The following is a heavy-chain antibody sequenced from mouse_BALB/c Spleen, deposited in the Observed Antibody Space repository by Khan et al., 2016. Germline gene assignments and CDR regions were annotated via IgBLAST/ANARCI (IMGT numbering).Heavy chain of an antibody. CDR2: ISYDGSN. CDR3: ARRDSYYYGTQYYFDY. J-gene: IGHJ2*01. Sequence: EVQLQESGPGLVKPSQSLSLTCSVTGYSITSGYYWNWIRQFPGNKLEWMGYISYDGSNNYNPSLKNRISITRDTSKTQFFLKLNSVTTEDTATYYCARRDSYYYGTQYYFDYWGQGTTLTVSS. V-gene: IGHV3-6*02. CDR1: GYSITSGYY. D-gene: IGHD1-1*01.